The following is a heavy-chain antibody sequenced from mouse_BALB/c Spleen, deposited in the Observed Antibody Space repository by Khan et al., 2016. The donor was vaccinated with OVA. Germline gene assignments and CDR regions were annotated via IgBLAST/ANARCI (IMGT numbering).Heavy chain of an antibody. CDR3: AISLYYSYRYALDY. V-gene: IGHV3-2*02. J-gene: IGHJ4*01. Sequence: QLEESGPGLVKPSQSLSLTCTVTGYSINSDYAWNWIRQFPGNKLEWMGNISSSGSTSYNPTLKSRISITRDTSKNPFFLQLKSVNTEDTATYYCAISLYYSYRYALDYWGRGTLVTVSS. CDR2: ISSSGST. D-gene: IGHD2-12*01. CDR1: GYSINSDYA.